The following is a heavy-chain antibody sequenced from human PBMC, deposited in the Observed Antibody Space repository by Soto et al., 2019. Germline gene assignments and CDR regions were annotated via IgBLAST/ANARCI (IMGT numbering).Heavy chain of an antibody. CDR3: ARPAGRLANWFDP. CDR2: INPSGGST. CDR1: GYTFTDYR. Sequence: QVQLVQSGVEVKKPGASVKVSCKASGYTFTDYRMIWVRQAPGQGLEWMGIINPSGGSTNYAPNFQGRVTLTRDSFTSTVYMELCNLRSEDTAVYYCARPAGRLANWFDPWGQGTLVTVSS. V-gene: IGHV1-46*01. D-gene: IGHD6-6*01. J-gene: IGHJ5*02.